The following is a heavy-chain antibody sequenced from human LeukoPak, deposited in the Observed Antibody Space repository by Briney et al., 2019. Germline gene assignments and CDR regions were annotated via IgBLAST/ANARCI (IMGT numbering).Heavy chain of an antibody. D-gene: IGHD3-3*01. CDR2: IYYSGVT. Sequence: PSETLSLTCTVSGGSFSSDDYLWSWIRQPPGKGLEWIGYIYYSGVTYYNPSLKSRLTLSVDTSKTQFSLRLSAVTAADTAVYYCARFGGIGYYFDSWGQGTLVTVSS. CDR1: GGSFSSDDYL. J-gene: IGHJ4*02. CDR3: ARFGGIGYYFDS. V-gene: IGHV4-30-4*01.